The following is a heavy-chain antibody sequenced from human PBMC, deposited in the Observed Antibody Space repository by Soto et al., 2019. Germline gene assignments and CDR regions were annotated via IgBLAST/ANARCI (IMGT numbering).Heavy chain of an antibody. V-gene: IGHV3-23*01. D-gene: IGHD6-13*01. CDR1: GFTFSSYA. J-gene: IGHJ6*02. CDR2: ISGRGGST. CDR3: AKFGPEEQPEGYYYYGMDV. Sequence: GGSLRLSCAASGFTFSSYAMSWVRQAPGKGLEWVSAISGRGGSTYYADSVKGRFTISRDNSKNTLYLQMNSLRAEDTAVYYCAKFGPEEQPEGYYYYGMDVWGQGTTVTVSS.